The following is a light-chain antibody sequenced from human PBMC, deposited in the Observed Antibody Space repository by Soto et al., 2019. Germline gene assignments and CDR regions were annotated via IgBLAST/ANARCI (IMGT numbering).Light chain of an antibody. CDR1: QGIRND. CDR2: AAT. Sequence: DIQMTQSPSSLSASVEDRVTITCRASQGIRNDLGWYQQKPGKAPKRLIYAATNLQREVPSRFSGSGSGAELPLTISSLQPEDFGTDFCLQRNTYPWMFGRRTKVEIK. CDR3: LQRNTYPWM. J-gene: IGKJ1*01. V-gene: IGKV1-17*01.